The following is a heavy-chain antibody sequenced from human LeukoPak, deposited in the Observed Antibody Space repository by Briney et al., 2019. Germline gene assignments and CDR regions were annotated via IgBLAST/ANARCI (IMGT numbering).Heavy chain of an antibody. CDR1: GFTFSSYA. Sequence: GGSLRLSCAASGFTFSSYAMTWVRQAPGKGLEWASSISGSGGSTYYADSVKGRFTISRDNAKNSLYLQMNSLRAEDTAVYYCARRDCDSIKCRGSNWFDPWGQGTLVSVSS. J-gene: IGHJ5*02. V-gene: IGHV3-23*01. D-gene: IGHD3-22*01. CDR3: ARRDCDSIKCRGSNWFDP. CDR2: ISGSGGST.